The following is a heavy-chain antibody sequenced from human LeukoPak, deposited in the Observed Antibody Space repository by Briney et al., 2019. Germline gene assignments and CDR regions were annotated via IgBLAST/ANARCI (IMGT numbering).Heavy chain of an antibody. D-gene: IGHD6-19*01. J-gene: IGHJ4*02. Sequence: ASVKVSCKASVYTFTGWFVHWVRQAPGQGLEWMGWINPNNYDTDYAQKFQGRVTMTRDTSINTAYMELSSLRSDDTALYYCARGRAFMAVAGTLFEYWGQGTLVTVSS. V-gene: IGHV1-2*02. CDR1: VYTFTGWF. CDR2: INPNNYDT. CDR3: ARGRAFMAVAGTLFEY.